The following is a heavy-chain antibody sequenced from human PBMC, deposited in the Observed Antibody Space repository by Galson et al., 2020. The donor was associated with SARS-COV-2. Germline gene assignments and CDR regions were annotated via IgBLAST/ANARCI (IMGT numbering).Heavy chain of an antibody. J-gene: IGHJ4*02. CDR2: INPNSGGT. V-gene: IGHV1-2*04. CDR1: GYTFTGYY. Sequence: ASVQVSCKASGYTFTGYYMHWVRQAPGQGLEWMGWINPNSGGTNYAQKFQGWVTMTRDTSISTAYMELSRLRSDDTAVYYCASSSSSSVSFYYWGQGTLVTVSS. D-gene: IGHD6-6*01. CDR3: ASSSSSSVSFYY.